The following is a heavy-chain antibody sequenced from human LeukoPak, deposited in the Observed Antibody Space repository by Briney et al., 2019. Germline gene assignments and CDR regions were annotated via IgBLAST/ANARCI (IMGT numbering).Heavy chain of an antibody. V-gene: IGHV4-61*01. CDR2: IYYSGST. CDR3: ARQADSGYQI. D-gene: IGHD3-22*01. Sequence: SETLSLTCAVSGGSVSSGSYYWSWIRQPPGKGLGWIGYIYYSGSTNYNPSLKSRVTISVDTSKNQFSLKLSSVTAADTAVYYCARQADSGYQIWGQGTMVTVSS. CDR1: GGSVSSGSYY. J-gene: IGHJ3*02.